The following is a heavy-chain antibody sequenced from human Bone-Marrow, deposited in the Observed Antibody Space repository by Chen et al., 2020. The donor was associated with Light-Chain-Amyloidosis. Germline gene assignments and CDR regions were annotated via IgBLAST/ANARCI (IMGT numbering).Heavy chain of an antibody. CDR3: ARGPLNYGYEFLDY. V-gene: IGHV1-2*02. CDR2: INPNSGGT. D-gene: IGHD5-18*01. J-gene: IGHJ4*02. CDR1: GYTFTGYY. Sequence: QVQLAQSGAEVKKPGASVKVSCKASGYTFTGYYIHGVRQAPGQGLEWMGWINPNSGGTNYAQNFQGRVTMTRDTSISTAYMELSRLRFDDTAVYYCARGPLNYGYEFLDYWGQGTLVTVSS.